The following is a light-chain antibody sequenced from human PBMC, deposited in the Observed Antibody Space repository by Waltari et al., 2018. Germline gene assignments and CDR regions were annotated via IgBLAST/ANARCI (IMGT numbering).Light chain of an antibody. CDR2: DVT. V-gene: IGLV2-14*03. Sequence: QSALTQPAPVSGSPGQSITISCPGPSRDFDAYNSVSWYQHHPGKAPKVMIYDVTNRPSGVSIRFSGSKSGNTASLTISGLQPEDEADYYCTSFTSRSLHVFGTGTRVTV. CDR1: SRDFDAYNS. CDR3: TSFTSRSLHV. J-gene: IGLJ1*01.